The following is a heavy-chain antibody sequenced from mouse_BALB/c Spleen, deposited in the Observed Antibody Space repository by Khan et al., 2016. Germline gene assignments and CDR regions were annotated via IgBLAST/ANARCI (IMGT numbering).Heavy chain of an antibody. V-gene: IGHV3-1*02. CDR1: GYSITSGYR. CDR2: ISYSGNT. CDR3: ASPHYYGRDY. Sequence: EVQLVESGPDLVKPSQSLSLTCTVTGYSITSGYRWHWLRQFPGNKLEWMGYISYSGNTSYNPSLKSRISITRATSKNQFLLQLNSVTTEDTATYYCASPHYYGRDYWGQGTTLTVSS. D-gene: IGHD1-2*01. J-gene: IGHJ2*01.